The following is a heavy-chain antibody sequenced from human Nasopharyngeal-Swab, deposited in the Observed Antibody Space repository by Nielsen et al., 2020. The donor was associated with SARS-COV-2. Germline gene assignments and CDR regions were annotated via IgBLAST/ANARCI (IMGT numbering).Heavy chain of an antibody. CDR1: GYTFTSYY. CDR3: ARARLRVDAFDI. V-gene: IGHV1-46*01. Sequence: ASVKVSCKASGYTFTSYYMHWVRQAPGQGLEWMGIINPSGGSTSYAQKFQGRVTMTRDTSTSTVYMELSSLRSEDTAVYHCARARLRVDAFDIWGQGTMVTVSS. CDR2: INPSGGST. J-gene: IGHJ3*02.